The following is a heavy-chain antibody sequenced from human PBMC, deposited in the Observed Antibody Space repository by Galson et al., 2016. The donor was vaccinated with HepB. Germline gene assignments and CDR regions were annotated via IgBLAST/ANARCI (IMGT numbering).Heavy chain of an antibody. D-gene: IGHD5-24*01. Sequence: SLRLSCAASGFAFSSYTMNWVRQAPGKGLEWVSSISRSGSSMYYADSLMGRFTISRDNAKDSLYLQMNSLRAEDTAVYYCAREMPTIKGDLWGQGTLVTVSS. V-gene: IGHV3-21*01. CDR1: GFAFSSYT. CDR2: ISRSGSSM. CDR3: AREMPTIKGDL. J-gene: IGHJ4*02.